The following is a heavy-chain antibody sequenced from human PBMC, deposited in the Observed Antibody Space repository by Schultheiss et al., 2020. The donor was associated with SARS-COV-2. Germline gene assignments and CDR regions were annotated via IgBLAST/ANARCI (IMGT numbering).Heavy chain of an antibody. CDR2: ISYDGSNK. J-gene: IGHJ4*02. CDR1: GFTFSSYG. CDR3: ARGRAEKYYGALDV. V-gene: IGHV3-30*03. D-gene: IGHD4/OR15-4a*01. Sequence: GGSLRLSCAASGFTFSSYGMHWVRQAPGKGLEWVAVISYDGSNKYYADSVKGRFTISRDNAKNTLHLQMNSLSVEDTALYFCARGRAEKYYGALDVWGQGALVTVSS.